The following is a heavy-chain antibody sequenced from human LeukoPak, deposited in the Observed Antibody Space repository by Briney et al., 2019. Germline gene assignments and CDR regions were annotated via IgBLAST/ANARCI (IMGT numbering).Heavy chain of an antibody. V-gene: IGHV4-59*08. D-gene: IGHD2-15*01. J-gene: IGHJ4*02. CDR2: VFHTGDT. CDR3: ARHPFATPFDH. Sequence: SETLSLTCAVSGDSINSFYWSWVRQPPGKGLEWIGYVFHTGDTNSNPSLKSRVTVSLDTSTSQVSLRLTSVTAADTAVYYCARHPFATPFDHWGRGILVTVSS. CDR1: GDSINSFY.